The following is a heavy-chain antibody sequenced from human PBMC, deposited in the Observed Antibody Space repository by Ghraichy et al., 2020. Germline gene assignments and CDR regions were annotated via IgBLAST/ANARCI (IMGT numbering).Heavy chain of an antibody. CDR2: ISPSGST. CDR1: DGSFSGYY. J-gene: IGHJ4*02. V-gene: IGHV4-34*01. CDR3: ARLACSGGSCYSYFDY. D-gene: IGHD2-15*01. Sequence: SETLSLTCAVYDGSFSGYYWSWIRQPPGKGLEWIGEISPSGSTNYNPSLKSRVTMSLDTSKNQFSLKLSSLTAADTAVYYCARLACSGGSCYSYFDYWGQGTLVTVSS.